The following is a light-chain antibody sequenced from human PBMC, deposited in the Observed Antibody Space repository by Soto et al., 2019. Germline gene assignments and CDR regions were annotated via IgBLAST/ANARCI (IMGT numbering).Light chain of an antibody. J-gene: IGKJ4*01. CDR1: QGIRND. CDR3: LQDYNYPPLT. Sequence: AIQMTQSPSSLSASVGDRVTITCRASQGIRNDLGWYQQKPGKAPKLLIYAASSLQSGVPSRFSGSGSGTDFTLTISSLQPEDFVTYYCLQDYNYPPLTFGGGTKVESK. V-gene: IGKV1-6*01. CDR2: AAS.